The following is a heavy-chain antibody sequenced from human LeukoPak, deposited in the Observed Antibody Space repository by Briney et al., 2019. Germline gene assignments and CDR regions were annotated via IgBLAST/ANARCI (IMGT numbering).Heavy chain of an antibody. V-gene: IGHV3-66*02. CDR2: IYSGGST. CDR3: ARRFVGSGSYYKLSYYMDV. J-gene: IGHJ6*03. Sequence: GGSLRLSCAASGFTVSSNYMSWVRQAPGKGLEGVSVIYSGGSTYYADSVKGRFTISRDNSKNTLYLQMNSLRAEDTAVYYCARRFVGSGSYYKLSYYMDVWGKGTTVTVSS. CDR1: GFTVSSNY. D-gene: IGHD3-10*01.